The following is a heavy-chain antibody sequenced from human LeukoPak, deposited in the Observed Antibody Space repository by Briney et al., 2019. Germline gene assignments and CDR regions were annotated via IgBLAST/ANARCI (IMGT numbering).Heavy chain of an antibody. CDR2: TYPSGST. D-gene: IGHD1/OR15-1a*01. J-gene: IGHJ4*02. CDR1: GGSISRYY. Sequence: SETLSLTCTVSGGSISRYYWSWIRQPAGKGLEWIGRTYPSGSTNYNPSLKSRVTMSVDTSKNQFSLKLSSVTAADTAVYYCAMENKTLGRGGYWGQGTLVTVSS. V-gene: IGHV4-4*07. CDR3: AMENKTLGRGGY.